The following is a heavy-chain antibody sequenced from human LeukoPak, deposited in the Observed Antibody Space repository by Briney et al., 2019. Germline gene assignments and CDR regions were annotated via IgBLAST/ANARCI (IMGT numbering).Heavy chain of an antibody. V-gene: IGHV4-39*02. J-gene: IGHJ3*02. CDR3: ARGPYSYDSSGAFDI. CDR1: GGSIRSSSFY. CDR2: IHSSGIT. D-gene: IGHD3-22*01. Sequence: SETLSLTCIVSGGSIRSSSFYWGWIRQPPGNGLEWIGNIHSSGITSYNPSLRGRVSISVDTSKNQFSLKVRSVTAADTAVYFCARGPYSYDSSGAFDIWGQGTMVTVSS.